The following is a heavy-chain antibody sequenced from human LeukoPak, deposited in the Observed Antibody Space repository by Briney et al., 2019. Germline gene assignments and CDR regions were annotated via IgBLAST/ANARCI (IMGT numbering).Heavy chain of an antibody. D-gene: IGHD1-26*01. J-gene: IGHJ4*02. V-gene: IGHV3-53*01. CDR2: IYSGGST. Sequence: PGGSLRLSCAASGFTVSSNYMSWVRQAPGKGLEWVSVIYSGGSTYYADSVKGRFTISRDNSKNTLYLQMNSLRAEDTAVYYCARAFIVGATPFDYWGQGTLVTVSS. CDR3: ARAFIVGATPFDY. CDR1: GFTVSSNY.